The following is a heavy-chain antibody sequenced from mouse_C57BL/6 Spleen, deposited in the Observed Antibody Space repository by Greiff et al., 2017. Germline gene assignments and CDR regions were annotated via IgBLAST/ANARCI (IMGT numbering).Heavy chain of an antibody. CDR2: INPSNGGT. V-gene: IGHV1-53*01. D-gene: IGHD1-2*01. CDR3: AREEAFLRNREYFDV. Sequence: QVQLQQPGTELVKPGASVKLSCKASGYTFTSYWMHWVKQRPGQGLEWIGNINPSNGGTNYNEKFKSKATLTVDKSSSTAYMQLSSLTSEDSAFYYCAREEAFLRNREYFDVWGTGTTVTVSS. CDR1: GYTFTSYW. J-gene: IGHJ1*03.